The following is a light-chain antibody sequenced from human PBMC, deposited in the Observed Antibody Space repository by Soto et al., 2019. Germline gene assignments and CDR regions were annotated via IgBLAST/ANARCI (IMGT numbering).Light chain of an antibody. J-gene: IGLJ2*01. CDR2: DVS. Sequence: QSARTQPASVSGSPGQSITISCTGTSSDVGGYKYVSWYQQHPGKAPKLMIYDVSNRPSGVSNRFSGSKSGNMASLTISGLQAEDEADYYCSSYTSSSTLVVFGGGTKLTVL. CDR3: SSYTSSSTLVV. CDR1: SSDVGGYKY. V-gene: IGLV2-14*03.